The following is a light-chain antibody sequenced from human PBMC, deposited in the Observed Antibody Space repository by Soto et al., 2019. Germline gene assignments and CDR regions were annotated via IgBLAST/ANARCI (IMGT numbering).Light chain of an antibody. Sequence: EIVLTQSPATLSLSPGERATLSCRASQSVSSYLAWYQQKPGQATRLLISDASNRATAIPARFSGSGSGTDFTLTVSSLEPEDFAVYYCQQRRDWPLTFGGGTKVEI. CDR1: QSVSSY. CDR2: DAS. V-gene: IGKV3-11*01. CDR3: QQRRDWPLT. J-gene: IGKJ4*01.